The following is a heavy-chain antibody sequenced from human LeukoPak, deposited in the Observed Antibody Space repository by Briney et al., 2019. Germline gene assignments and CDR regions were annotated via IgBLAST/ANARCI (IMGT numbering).Heavy chain of an antibody. D-gene: IGHD2-2*01. J-gene: IGHJ4*02. CDR1: EFTFSSYG. V-gene: IGHV3-30*02. CDR3: AATYCSSTSCYALDY. CDR2: IRYDGSNE. Sequence: GGSLRLSCAASEFTFSSYGMHWVRQAPGKGLEWVAFIRYDGSNEYYADSVKGRFAISRDNSESTLYLQMESLRPEDTAVYFCAATYCSSTSCYALDYWGQGTLVTVSS.